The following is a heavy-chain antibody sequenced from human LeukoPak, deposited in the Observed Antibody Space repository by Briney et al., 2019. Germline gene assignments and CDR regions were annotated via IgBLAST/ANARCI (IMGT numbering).Heavy chain of an antibody. Sequence: GGSLRLSCAASGFTFSSYAMSWVRQAPGKGLEWVSAISGSGGSTYCADSVKGRFTISRDNSKNTLYLQMNSLRAEDTAVYYCIVVVVAAKYYFDYWGQGTLVTVSS. CDR2: ISGSGGST. V-gene: IGHV3-23*01. J-gene: IGHJ4*02. CDR1: GFTFSSYA. CDR3: IVVVVAAKYYFDY. D-gene: IGHD2-15*01.